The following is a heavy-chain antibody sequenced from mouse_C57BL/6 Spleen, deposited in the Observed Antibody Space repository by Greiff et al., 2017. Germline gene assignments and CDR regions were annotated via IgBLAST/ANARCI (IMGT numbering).Heavy chain of an antibody. J-gene: IGHJ3*01. D-gene: IGHD4-1*01. CDR2: IYPRSGNT. CDR1: GYTFTSYG. Sequence: VQLQQSGAELARPGASVKLSCKASGYTFTSYGISWVKQRTGQGLEWIGEIYPRSGNTYYNEKFKGKATLTADKSSSTAYMELRSLTSEDSAVYFGASGTPGFAYWGQGTLVTVSA. V-gene: IGHV1-81*01. CDR3: ASGTPGFAY.